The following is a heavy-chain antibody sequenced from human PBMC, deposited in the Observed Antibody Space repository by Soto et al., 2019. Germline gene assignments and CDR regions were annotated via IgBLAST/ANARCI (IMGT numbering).Heavy chain of an antibody. CDR2: INAGNGNT. Sequence: ASVKVSCKASGYTFTSYAMHWVRQAPGQKLEWMGWINAGNGNTKYSQEFQGRVTITRDTSASTAYIELSSLRSEDTAVYYFATGYCSGGSCYLSFDLWGQPILVTVSS. CDR3: ATGYCSGGSCYLSFDL. V-gene: IGHV1-3*01. CDR1: GYTFTSYA. D-gene: IGHD2-15*01. J-gene: IGHJ4*01.